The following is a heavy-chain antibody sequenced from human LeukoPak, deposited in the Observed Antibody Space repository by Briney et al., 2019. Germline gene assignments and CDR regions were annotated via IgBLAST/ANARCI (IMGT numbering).Heavy chain of an antibody. Sequence: PSETLSLTCTVSGGSISSYYWSWIRQPAGKGLEWIGRIYTSGSTNYNPSLKSRVTMSVDTSKNQFSLKLSSVTAADTAVYYCARGSSSWYPGDFDYWGQGTLVTVSS. D-gene: IGHD6-13*01. CDR2: IYTSGST. V-gene: IGHV4-4*07. CDR1: GGSISSYY. CDR3: ARGSSSWYPGDFDY. J-gene: IGHJ4*02.